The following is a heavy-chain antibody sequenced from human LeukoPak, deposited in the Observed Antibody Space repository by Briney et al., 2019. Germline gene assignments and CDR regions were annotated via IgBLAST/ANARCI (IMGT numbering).Heavy chain of an antibody. V-gene: IGHV3-30*04. CDR3: AREDSSSWCPDY. CDR2: ISYDGSNK. Sequence: GGPLRLSCAASGFTFSSYAMHWVRQAPGKGLEWVAVISYDGSNKYYADSVKGRFTISRDNSKNTLYLQMNSLRAEDTAVYYCAREDSSSWCPDYCGQRTLVTVSS. J-gene: IGHJ4*02. D-gene: IGHD6-13*01. CDR1: GFTFSSYA.